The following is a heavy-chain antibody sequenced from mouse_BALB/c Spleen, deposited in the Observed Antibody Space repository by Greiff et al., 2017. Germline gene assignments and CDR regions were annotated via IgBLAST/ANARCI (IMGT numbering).Heavy chain of an antibody. V-gene: IGHV5-9-3*01. CDR1: GFTFSSYA. Sequence: EVKLVESGGGLVKPGGSLKLSCAASGFTFSSYAMSWVRQTPEKRLEWVATISSGGSYTYYPDSVKGRFTISRDNAKNTLDLQMSSLRSEDTAMYYCARPDGNYVSAMDYWGQGTTLTVSS. CDR3: ARPDGNYVSAMDY. CDR2: ISSGGSYT. J-gene: IGHJ2*01. D-gene: IGHD2-1*01.